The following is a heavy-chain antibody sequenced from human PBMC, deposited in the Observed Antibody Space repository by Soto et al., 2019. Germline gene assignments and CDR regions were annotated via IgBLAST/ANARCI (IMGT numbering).Heavy chain of an antibody. J-gene: IGHJ4*02. CDR3: ARYLGYCSSTWCHIYY. Sequence: PGESLKISCKGSGYSFTSNWIGWVRQMPGKGLEWMGIIYPGDSDTRYSPSFQGQVTISADKSISTAYLQWSSLKASDTAMYYCARYLGYCSSTWCHIYYSGQGTLVTVS. D-gene: IGHD2-2*02. CDR2: IYPGDSDT. V-gene: IGHV5-51*01. CDR1: GYSFTSNW.